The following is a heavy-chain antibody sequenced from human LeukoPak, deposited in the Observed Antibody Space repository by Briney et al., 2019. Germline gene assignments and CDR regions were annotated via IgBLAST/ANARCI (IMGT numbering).Heavy chain of an antibody. CDR3: ATIRRYGGNPAYYFDD. V-gene: IGHV4-39*01. Sequence: PSETLSLTCSVSGDSITNTIYYWAWVRQPPGKGLEWIGTVYYTGATFYKPSLKSRVTVSADTSRNQFSLSLRSVTAADAAVYCCATIRRYGGNPAYYFDDWGQGTLVTVSS. CDR1: GDSITNTIYY. J-gene: IGHJ4*02. CDR2: VYYTGAT. D-gene: IGHD5-12*01.